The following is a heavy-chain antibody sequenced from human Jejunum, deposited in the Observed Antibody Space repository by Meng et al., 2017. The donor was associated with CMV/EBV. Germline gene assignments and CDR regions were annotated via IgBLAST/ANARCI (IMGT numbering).Heavy chain of an antibody. J-gene: IGHJ4*02. CDR2: ISPYNDNA. Sequence: SKASGYTFSNYGFTWVRRAPGQGLEWMGYISPYNDNANYAQKFQGRVTMTRDTSTNTAYMELRSLRADDTAVYYCARVFGVAYFDSWGQGTLVTVSS. D-gene: IGHD3-3*01. V-gene: IGHV1-18*01. CDR3: ARVFGVAYFDS. CDR1: GYTFSNYG.